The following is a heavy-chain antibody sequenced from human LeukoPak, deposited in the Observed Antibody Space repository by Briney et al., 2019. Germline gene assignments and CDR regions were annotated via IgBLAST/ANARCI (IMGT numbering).Heavy chain of an antibody. CDR2: ISGSGGST. D-gene: IGHD3-3*01. J-gene: IGHJ6*02. Sequence: TGGSLRLPCAASGFTFSSYAMSWVRQAPGKGLECVSAISGSGGSTYYADSVKGRFTISRDNSKNTLYLQMNSLRAEDTAVYYCAKCYYDFWSGYRAYYYYGMDVWGQGTTVTVSS. V-gene: IGHV3-23*01. CDR3: AKCYYDFWSGYRAYYYYGMDV. CDR1: GFTFSSYA.